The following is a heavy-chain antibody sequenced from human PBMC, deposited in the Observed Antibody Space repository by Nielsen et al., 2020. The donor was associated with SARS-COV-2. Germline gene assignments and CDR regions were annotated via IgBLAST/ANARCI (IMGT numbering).Heavy chain of an antibody. D-gene: IGHD2-15*01. V-gene: IGHV3-30-3*02. CDR3: AKGYNGGSCYDF. CDR2: ISYDGSNK. J-gene: IGHJ4*02. Sequence: WIRQPPGKGLEWVAVISYDGSNKYYADSVKGRFTISRDNSRNTLYLQMNSLRGEDTALYYCAKGYNGGSCYDFWGQGTLVTVSS.